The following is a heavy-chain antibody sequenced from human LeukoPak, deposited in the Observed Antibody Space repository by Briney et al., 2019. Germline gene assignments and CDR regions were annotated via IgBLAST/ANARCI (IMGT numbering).Heavy chain of an antibody. J-gene: IGHJ6*03. CDR2: IYHSGST. CDR1: GGSISSGKYY. D-gene: IGHD4-17*01. CDR3: ARGPYGDYPTYYYYYMDV. V-gene: IGHV4-31*03. Sequence: SETLSLTCTVSGGSISSGKYYWTWIRQHPAKGLEWIGYIYHSGSTKYNPSLKSRVTISVDTSNNQFSLKLSSVTAADTAVYYCARGPYGDYPTYYYYYMDVWGKGTTVTVSS.